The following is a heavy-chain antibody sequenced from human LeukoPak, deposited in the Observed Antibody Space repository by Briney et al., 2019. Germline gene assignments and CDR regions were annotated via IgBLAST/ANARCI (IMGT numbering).Heavy chain of an antibody. V-gene: IGHV3-30*15. Sequence: PGGSLRLSCAASGFTFSSYAMHWVRQAPGKGLEWVAVISYDGSNKYYADSVKGRFTISRDNSKNTLYLQMSSLRAEDTAVYYCAREMTSLYYFDYWGQGTLVTVSS. CDR3: AREMTSLYYFDY. CDR1: GFTFSSYA. J-gene: IGHJ4*02. CDR2: ISYDGSNK.